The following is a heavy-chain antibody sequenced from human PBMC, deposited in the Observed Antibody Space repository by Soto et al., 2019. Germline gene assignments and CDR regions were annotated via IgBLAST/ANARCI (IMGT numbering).Heavy chain of an antibody. J-gene: IGHJ5*02. CDR3: ARYSPPKKSFDSNPGWLDP. CDR2: VYDSGTS. V-gene: IGHV4-59*01. D-gene: IGHD2-21*01. Sequence: QVQLQESGPGLVLPSETLSLTCTVSGGSMNSYYWTWVRQPPGKGLEWIGYVYDSGTSKYNASLESRITMSRDKSRNQFSLRLSYVTAADTAVYFCARYSPPKKSFDSNPGWLDPWGQGTLVAVSS. CDR1: GGSMNSYY.